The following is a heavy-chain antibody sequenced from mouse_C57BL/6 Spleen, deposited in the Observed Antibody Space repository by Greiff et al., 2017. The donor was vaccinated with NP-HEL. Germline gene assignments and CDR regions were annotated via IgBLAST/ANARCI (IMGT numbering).Heavy chain of an antibody. CDR1: GYTFTSYW. D-gene: IGHD1-1*01. CDR2: IHPNSGST. CDR3: ARRYYYGRRDAMDY. Sequence: QVQLQQPGAELVKPGASVKLSCKASGYTFTSYWMHWVKQRPGQGLEWIGMIHPNSGSTNYNEKFKSKATLTVDKSSSTAYMQLSSLTSEDSAVYYCARRYYYGRRDAMDYWGQGTSVTVSS. J-gene: IGHJ4*01. V-gene: IGHV1-64*01.